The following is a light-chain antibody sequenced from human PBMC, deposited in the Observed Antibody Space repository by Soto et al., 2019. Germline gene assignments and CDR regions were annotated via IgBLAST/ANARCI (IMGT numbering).Light chain of an antibody. V-gene: IGKV1-5*01. CDR2: DAS. CDR1: QSISSW. J-gene: IGKJ5*01. Sequence: DIQMTQSPSALSASVGDRVIITCRASQSISSWLAWYQQKPGKAPKLLIYDASNLDTGVPSRFTGSGSGTDFTFTITSLQSDDVATYYCQQYASLPITFGQGTRLEIK. CDR3: QQYASLPIT.